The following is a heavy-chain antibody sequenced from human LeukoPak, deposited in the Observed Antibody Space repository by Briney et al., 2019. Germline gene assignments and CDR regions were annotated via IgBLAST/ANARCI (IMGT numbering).Heavy chain of an antibody. Sequence: SETRSLTCTVSGGSISGYYWSWIRQPPGKGLEWIGYIHYSGSTNYNPSLKSRVTISVDTSKNQLSLKLSSVTAADTAVYYCARDYDSSGSNWFDPWGQGTLVTVSS. CDR2: IHYSGST. CDR1: GGSISGYY. V-gene: IGHV4-59*01. D-gene: IGHD3-22*01. CDR3: ARDYDSSGSNWFDP. J-gene: IGHJ5*02.